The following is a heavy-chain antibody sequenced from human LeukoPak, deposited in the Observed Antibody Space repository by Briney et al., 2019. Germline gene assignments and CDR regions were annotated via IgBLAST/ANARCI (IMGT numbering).Heavy chain of an antibody. CDR3: ANVLTSSGWFFGNHELHY. Sequence: PGGSLRLSCAASGFSFSTYAMSWVRQAPGKGLEWVSAISGSGDRAYYTDSVRGRFTISRDNSKNTLYLQMSSLRADDTAVYYCANVLTSSGWFFGNHELHYSGQGTLVSVSS. CDR2: ISGSGDRA. V-gene: IGHV3-23*01. CDR1: GFSFSTYA. D-gene: IGHD6-19*01. J-gene: IGHJ4*02.